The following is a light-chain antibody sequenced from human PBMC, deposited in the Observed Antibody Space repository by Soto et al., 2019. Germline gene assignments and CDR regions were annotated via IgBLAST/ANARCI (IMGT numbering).Light chain of an antibody. CDR2: GNS. V-gene: IGLV1-40*01. CDR3: QSYDSSPSYV. Sequence: QPVLTQPPSVSGAPGQRVTISCTGSSSNIGAGYDVHWYQQLPGTAPKLLIYGNSNRPSGVPDRFSGSKSGTSASLAITGRQAEDEADYYCQSYDSSPSYVFGTGTKLTVL. CDR1: SSNIGAGYD. J-gene: IGLJ1*01.